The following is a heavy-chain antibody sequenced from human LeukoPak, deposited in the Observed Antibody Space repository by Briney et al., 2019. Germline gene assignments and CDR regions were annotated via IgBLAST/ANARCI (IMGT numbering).Heavy chain of an antibody. Sequence: SGTLSLTCTVSGGSLSSYYWSWIRQTPGKGLEWIGYIYYSGSTNYNPSLKSRVTISVYTSKNQFSLKLSSVTAADTAVYYCARGGGASYDNSGYYRGGSEFDYWGQGTLVTVSS. CDR2: IYYSGST. CDR1: GGSLSSYY. J-gene: IGHJ4*02. V-gene: IGHV4-59*01. CDR3: ARGGGASYDNSGYYRGGSEFDY. D-gene: IGHD3-22*01.